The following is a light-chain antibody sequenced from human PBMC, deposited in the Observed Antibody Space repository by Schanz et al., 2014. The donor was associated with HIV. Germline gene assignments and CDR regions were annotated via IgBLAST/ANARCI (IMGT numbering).Light chain of an antibody. Sequence: QSALTQPASVSGSPGQSITLSCTGTSSDVGPYNYVSWYQQHPGEAPKLMIYDVSNRPSGVSSRFSGSKSGSTASLTISGLQAEDEADYYCSSYTTSSTLVFGTGTKLTVL. CDR3: SSYTTSSTLV. CDR2: DVS. CDR1: SSDVGPYNY. V-gene: IGLV2-14*01. J-gene: IGLJ1*01.